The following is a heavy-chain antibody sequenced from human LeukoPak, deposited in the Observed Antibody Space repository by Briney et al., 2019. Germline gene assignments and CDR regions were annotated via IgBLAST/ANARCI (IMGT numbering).Heavy chain of an antibody. CDR2: IYHSGST. J-gene: IGHJ4*02. CDR1: GGSISSGGYY. V-gene: IGHV4-30-2*01. D-gene: IGHD6-13*01. CDR3: ARSYLAAAGTIYFDY. Sequence: SETLSLTCTVSGGSISSGGYYWSWIRQPPGKGLEWIGYIYHSGSTYYNPSLKSRVTISVDRSKNQFSLKLSSVTAADTAVYYCARSYLAAAGTIYFDYWGQGTLVTVSS.